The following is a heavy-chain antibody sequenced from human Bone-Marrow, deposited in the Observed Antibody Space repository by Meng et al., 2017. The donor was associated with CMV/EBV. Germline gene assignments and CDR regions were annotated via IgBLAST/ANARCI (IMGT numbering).Heavy chain of an antibody. Sequence: GESLKISCAASGFTFSSYAMSWVRQAPGKGLEWVSAISGSGGSTYYADSVKGRFTISRDNSKNTLYLKMNSLRAEDTAVYYCAKVYCSGGSCYSDDAFDIWGQGTMVTVSS. CDR2: ISGSGGST. V-gene: IGHV3-23*01. J-gene: IGHJ3*02. CDR3: AKVYCSGGSCYSDDAFDI. D-gene: IGHD2-15*01. CDR1: GFTFSSYA.